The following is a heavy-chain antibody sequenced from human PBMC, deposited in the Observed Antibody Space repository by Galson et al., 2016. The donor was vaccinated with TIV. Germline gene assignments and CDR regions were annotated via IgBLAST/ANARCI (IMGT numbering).Heavy chain of an antibody. CDR1: GYSFSTYD. J-gene: IGHJ4*02. D-gene: IGHD4-17*01. CDR2: MNQNSGNT. V-gene: IGHV1-8*01. Sequence: SVKVSCKASGYSFSTYDINWVRQAPGQGLEWMGWMNQNSGNTGYSQKFRGRVTMTRNTSVRTAYMELSSLRSEDTAVYYCARSGDYGDYWGQGTLVTVSS. CDR3: ARSGDYGDY.